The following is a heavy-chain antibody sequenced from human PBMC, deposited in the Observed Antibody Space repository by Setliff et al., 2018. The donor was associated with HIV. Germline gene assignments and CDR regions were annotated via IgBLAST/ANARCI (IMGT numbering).Heavy chain of an antibody. J-gene: IGHJ5*02. V-gene: IGHV1-3*01. CDR1: GYIFTSYV. CDR2: ISGDNGDT. CDR3: VRGYRSAWNSWFDA. D-gene: IGHD6-19*01. Sequence: ASVKVSCKASGYIFTSYVIHWVRQAPGQRLEWMGWISGDNGDTKYSQKFQGRVTITRDTSASTAYMEVSRLRSEDTAVYYCVRGYRSAWNSWFDAWGQGTRVTVSS.